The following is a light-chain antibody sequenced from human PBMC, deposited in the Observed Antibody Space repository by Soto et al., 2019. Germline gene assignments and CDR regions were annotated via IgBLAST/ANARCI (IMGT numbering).Light chain of an antibody. Sequence: DIQMTQSPSTLSASAGDRVTITCRASQSISSWLAWYQQKPGKAPKVLIYKASTIESGVPSRFSGSGSGTEFTLTISSLQPDDFAIYYCQQSSSSPWTFGQGTKVEIK. CDR2: KAS. V-gene: IGKV1-5*03. CDR3: QQSSSSPWT. CDR1: QSISSW. J-gene: IGKJ1*01.